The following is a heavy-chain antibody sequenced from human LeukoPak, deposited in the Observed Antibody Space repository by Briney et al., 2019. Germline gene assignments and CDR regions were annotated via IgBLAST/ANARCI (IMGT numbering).Heavy chain of an antibody. CDR3: ARAGITSGWVQNMDY. CDR2: ISAYNGNT. CDR1: GYTFTSYG. Sequence: GASVKVSCKASGYTFTSYGINWVRQPPGQGLEWMGWISAYNGNTKHAQKLQGRVTMTTDTSTSTAYMGLRSLRSDDTAVYYCARAGITSGWVQNMDYWGQGTLVTVSS. V-gene: IGHV1-18*01. J-gene: IGHJ4*02. D-gene: IGHD6-19*01.